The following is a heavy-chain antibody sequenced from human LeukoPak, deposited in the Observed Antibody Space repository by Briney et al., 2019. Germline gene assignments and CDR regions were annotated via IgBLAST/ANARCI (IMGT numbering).Heavy chain of an antibody. V-gene: IGHV3-53*01. CDR2: IYSGGSI. CDR3: AKDLPFTYYFDY. J-gene: IGHJ4*02. Sequence: PGGSLRLSCAASGFTVSSTYMSWVRQAPGKGLKWVSVIYSGGSIYYADSVKGRFTISRDNSKNTLYLQMNSLRAEDTAVYYCAKDLPFTYYFDYWGQGTLVTVSS. CDR1: GFTVSSTY. D-gene: IGHD2/OR15-2a*01.